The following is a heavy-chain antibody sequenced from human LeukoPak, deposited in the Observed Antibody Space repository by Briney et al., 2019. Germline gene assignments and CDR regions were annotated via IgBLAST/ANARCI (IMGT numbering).Heavy chain of an antibody. Sequence: GGSLRLSCAASGFTFSSYEMNWVRQAPGKGLEWVSYISRSGNTIYHADSVKGRFTISRDNAKNSLYLQMHSLRAEDTALYYCVRGVDVWGQGTTVAVSS. CDR3: VRGVDV. CDR2: ISRSGNTI. D-gene: IGHD3-16*01. J-gene: IGHJ6*02. CDR1: GFTFSSYE. V-gene: IGHV3-48*03.